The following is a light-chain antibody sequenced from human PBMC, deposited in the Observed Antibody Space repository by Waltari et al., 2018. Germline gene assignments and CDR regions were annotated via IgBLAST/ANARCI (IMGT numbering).Light chain of an antibody. V-gene: IGLV2-14*03. CDR3: SSYTIRNTRWV. CDR1: SSDVGGFHY. Sequence: QSALTQPASVSGSPGQSITLSCTGTSSDVGGFHYVSWYQQYPGQAPKLIIYDVTNRPSGVSNRFSGSKSGNTASLIISGLQAEDEADYYCSSYTIRNTRWVFGGGTKLTVL. CDR2: DVT. J-gene: IGLJ3*02.